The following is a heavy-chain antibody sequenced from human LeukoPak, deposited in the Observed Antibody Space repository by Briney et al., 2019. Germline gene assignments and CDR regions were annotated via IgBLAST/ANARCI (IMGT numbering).Heavy chain of an antibody. Sequence: SGGSLRLSCAASGFTFDDYGMSWVRQAPGKGLEWVSGINWNGGSTGYADSVKGRFTISRDNAKNSLYLQMNSLRAEDTAVYYCAKDLVTGSLDYWGQGTLVTVSS. V-gene: IGHV3-20*04. J-gene: IGHJ4*02. CDR2: INWNGGST. CDR1: GFTFDDYG. CDR3: AKDLVTGSLDY. D-gene: IGHD3-10*01.